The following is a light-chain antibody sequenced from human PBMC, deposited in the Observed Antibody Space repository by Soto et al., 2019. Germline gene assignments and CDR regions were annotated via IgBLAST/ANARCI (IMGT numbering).Light chain of an antibody. J-gene: IGKJ1*01. V-gene: IGKV3D-15*02. CDR3: QQDYNLSLT. Sequence: EIVMTQSPATLSVSPGERATLSCRASQSVSSNLAWYQQKPGQAPRLLIHGASTRATSIPARFSGSGSGTDFTLTISSLQPEDFSVYYCQQDYNLSLTLGQGTKV. CDR2: GAS. CDR1: QSVSSN.